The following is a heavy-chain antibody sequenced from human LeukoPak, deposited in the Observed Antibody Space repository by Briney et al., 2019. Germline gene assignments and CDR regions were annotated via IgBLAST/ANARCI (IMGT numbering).Heavy chain of an antibody. CDR1: GFTFRTYA. V-gene: IGHV3-23*01. CDR3: AKDQGRGAVAGLYCFDY. Sequence: GGSLRLSCVASGFTFRTYAMSGGRHAPGKGGEWVSGVGGSGGVTDHADSVKGQFTISRDNSNNTLYLKMNSLRDEDTAVYYCAKDQGRGAVAGLYCFDYWGQGTLVTVSS. CDR2: VGGSGGVT. J-gene: IGHJ4*02. D-gene: IGHD6-19*01.